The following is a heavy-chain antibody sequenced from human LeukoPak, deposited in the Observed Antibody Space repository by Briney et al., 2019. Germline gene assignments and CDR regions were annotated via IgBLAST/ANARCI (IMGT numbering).Heavy chain of an antibody. V-gene: IGHV4-59*01. J-gene: IGHJ5*02. D-gene: IGHD3-10*01. Sequence: SETLSLTCTVSGGSISGYYWSWIRQPPGKGLEWIGYIYYSGSTNYNPSLKSRVTISVDTSKNQFSLKLSSVTAADTAVYYCARCYYGSGGYYWFDPWGQGTLVTVSS. CDR3: ARCYYGSGGYYWFDP. CDR1: GGSISGYY. CDR2: IYYSGST.